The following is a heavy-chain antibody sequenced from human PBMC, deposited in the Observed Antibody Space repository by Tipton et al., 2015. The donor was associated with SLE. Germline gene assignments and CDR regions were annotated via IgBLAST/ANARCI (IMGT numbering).Heavy chain of an antibody. V-gene: IGHV4-61*05. Sequence: TLSLTCTVSGDSISSTSYYWGWIRQPPGKGLEWIGYVHDSGRTNYNPSLKSRIAIFVDTSKNEFSLELTSVTATDTAVYYCARGTVCSSTSCYANWFDPWGQGTLVTVSS. CDR1: GDSISSTSYY. CDR2: VHDSGRT. D-gene: IGHD2-2*01. CDR3: ARGTVCSSTSCYANWFDP. J-gene: IGHJ5*02.